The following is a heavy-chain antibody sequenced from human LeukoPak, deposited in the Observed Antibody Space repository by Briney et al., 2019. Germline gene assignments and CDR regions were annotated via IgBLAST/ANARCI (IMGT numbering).Heavy chain of an antibody. J-gene: IGHJ4*02. D-gene: IGHD4-17*01. V-gene: IGHV4-4*07. Sequence: SETLSLTCTVSGGSISSYYWSWIRQPAGKGLEWIGRIYTSGSTNYNPSLKSRVTISVDKSKNQFSLKLSSVTAADTGVYYCGRGRGYYGDYGFDYWGQGTLVTVSS. CDR3: GRGRGYYGDYGFDY. CDR2: IYTSGST. CDR1: GGSISSYY.